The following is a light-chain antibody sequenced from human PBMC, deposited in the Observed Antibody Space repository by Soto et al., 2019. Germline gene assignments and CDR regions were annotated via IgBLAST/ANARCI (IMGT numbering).Light chain of an antibody. CDR3: QQYNSYAPFT. J-gene: IGKJ2*01. V-gene: IGKV1-5*01. Sequence: DIQMTQSPSTLSASVGDRVTITCRASQSISSWLAWYQQKPGKAPKLLIYDASSLESGVPARFSGSGSGTKFTLTISNLQPDDFATYYCQQYNSYAPFTFGQGTKLEIK. CDR1: QSISSW. CDR2: DAS.